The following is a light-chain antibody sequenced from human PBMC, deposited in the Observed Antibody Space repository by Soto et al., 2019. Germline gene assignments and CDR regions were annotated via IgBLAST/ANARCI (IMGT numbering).Light chain of an antibody. CDR1: QSVSSSY. V-gene: IGKV3-20*01. CDR3: QQYNNWPPYT. CDR2: GAS. J-gene: IGKJ2*01. Sequence: EIVLTQSPGTLSLSPGERATLSCRACQSVSSSYLSWFQQRPGQAPRLLIYGASSRATDIPDRFSGSGSGTEFTLTISSLQSEDFAVYYCQQYNNWPPYTFGQGTKLEIK.